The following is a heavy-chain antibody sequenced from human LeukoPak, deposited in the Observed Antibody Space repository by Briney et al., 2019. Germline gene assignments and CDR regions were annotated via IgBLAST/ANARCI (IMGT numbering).Heavy chain of an antibody. D-gene: IGHD1-26*01. V-gene: IGHV4-4*07. J-gene: IGHJ4*02. CDR2: IYPSGST. CDR1: GGSISSYY. Sequence: SETVSLTCTVSGGSISSYYWNWIRQPAGKGLEWIGRIYPSGSTIYNPSLKSRVTMSEDTSKNQFSLKLSSVTAADTAVYYCARGIVGATFYFDYWGQGTLVTVSS. CDR3: ARGIVGATFYFDY.